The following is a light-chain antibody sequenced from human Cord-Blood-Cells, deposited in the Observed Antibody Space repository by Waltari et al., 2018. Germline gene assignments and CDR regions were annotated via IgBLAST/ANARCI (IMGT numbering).Light chain of an antibody. V-gene: IGLV2-8*01. J-gene: IGLJ3*02. CDR3: SSYAGSNNLV. CDR2: EVS. CDR1: SSDVGVYNY. Sequence: QSALTQPPSASGSPGQSVTISCTGTSSDVGVYNYVSRYQQHPGKAPKLMIYEVSNRPSGVPDRFSGSKSGNTASLTVSGLQAEDEADYYCSSYAGSNNLVFGGGTKLTVL.